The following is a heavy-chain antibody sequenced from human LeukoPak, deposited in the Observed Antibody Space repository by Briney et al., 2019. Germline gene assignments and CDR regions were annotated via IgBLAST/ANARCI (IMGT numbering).Heavy chain of an antibody. V-gene: IGHV1-46*01. CDR2: INPSDGST. CDR1: GYTFTRYY. D-gene: IGHD3-16*01. CDR3: ATPYARGYYYYGMDV. Sequence: ASVKVSCKASGYTFTRYYMHWVRRAPGQGLEWMGIINPSDGSTSYAQKFQGRVTMTRDTSTSKVYMEVSSLTSEDTAVYYCATPYARGYYYYGMDVWGQGTTVTVSS. J-gene: IGHJ6*02.